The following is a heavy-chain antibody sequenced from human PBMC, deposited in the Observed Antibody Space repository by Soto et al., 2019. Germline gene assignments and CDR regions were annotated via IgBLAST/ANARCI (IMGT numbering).Heavy chain of an antibody. D-gene: IGHD2-2*01. CDR3: ARGPAQFDP. J-gene: IGHJ5*02. Sequence: QLLLVQSGAEVKKSGSSVKVSCKASGGSFSSLVISWLRQAPGQGPEWMGGINPMLGVANFAQKFQDRVTITADESTTTAYMELSSLISEDTAVYYCARGPAQFDPWGQGTLVTVSS. CDR1: GGSFSSLV. CDR2: INPMLGVA. V-gene: IGHV1-69*01.